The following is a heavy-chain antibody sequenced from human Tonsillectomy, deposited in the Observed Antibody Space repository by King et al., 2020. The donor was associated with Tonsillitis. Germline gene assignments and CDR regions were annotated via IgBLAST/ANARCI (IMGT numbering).Heavy chain of an antibody. CDR1: GGTFSSYA. J-gene: IGHJ6*02. CDR3: AEAPLNYYDSSGYYYAYYGMDV. V-gene: IGHV1-69*01. D-gene: IGHD3-22*01. CDR2: IIPIFGTP. Sequence: QVQLVESGAEVKKPGSSVKVSCKASGGTFSSYAISWVRQAPGQGLEWMGGIIPIFGTPNYAQKFQGRVTITADESTSTAYMELSSLRSEDTAVYYCAEAPLNYYDSSGYYYAYYGMDVWGQGTTVTVSS.